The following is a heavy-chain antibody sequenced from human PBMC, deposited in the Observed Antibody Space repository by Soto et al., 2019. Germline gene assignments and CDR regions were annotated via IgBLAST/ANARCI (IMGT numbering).Heavy chain of an antibody. CDR1: GYTFTGYY. CDR2: INPNRGGT. D-gene: IGHD3-3*01. CDR3: ARGTIFGVVTLPPYYYGMDV. J-gene: IGHJ6*02. Sequence: GASVKVSCKASGYTFTGYYMHWVRQAPGQGLEWMGWINPNRGGTNYAQKFQGRVTMPRDTSISKAYMELSRLRSDDTAVYYCARGTIFGVVTLPPYYYGMDVWGQGTTVTVSS. V-gene: IGHV1-2*02.